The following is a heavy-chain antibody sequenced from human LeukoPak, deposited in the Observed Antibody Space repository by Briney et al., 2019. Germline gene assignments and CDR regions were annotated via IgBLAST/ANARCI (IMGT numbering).Heavy chain of an antibody. V-gene: IGHV3-53*01. CDR1: ERMVRNSY. D-gene: IGHD3-10*01. CDR3: VRDLRDRRGYSNYYMNV. CDR2: IYSGGST. J-gene: IGHJ6*03. Sequence: GGSLRLSCEGPERMVRNSYMSWVRQSPGRGLEWVSVIYSGGSTDYADSVKGRFTTSRDTSKNTLYLQMNDVRAEDTGIYYCVRDLRDRRGYSNYYMNVWGKGTTVTVSS.